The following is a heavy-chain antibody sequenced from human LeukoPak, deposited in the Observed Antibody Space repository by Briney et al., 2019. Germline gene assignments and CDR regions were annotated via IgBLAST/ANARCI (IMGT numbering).Heavy chain of an antibody. CDR1: GFTFSSYA. CDR2: ISSNGGST. CDR3: ARNVGSGNYSQGAFDI. J-gene: IGHJ3*02. Sequence: GGSLRLSCAASGFTFSSYAMHWVRQAPGKGLEYVSAISSNGGSTYYANSVKGRFTISRDNSKNTLYLQMGSLRAEDMAVYYCARNVGSGNYSQGAFDIWGQGTMVTVSS. V-gene: IGHV3-64*01. D-gene: IGHD1-26*01.